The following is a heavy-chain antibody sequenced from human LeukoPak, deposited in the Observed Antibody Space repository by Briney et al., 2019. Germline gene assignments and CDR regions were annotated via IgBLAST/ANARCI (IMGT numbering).Heavy chain of an antibody. Sequence: PGGSLRLSCAASGFTFSDHYMDWVRQAPGKGLEWVGRTRNKANSYTTEYAASVKGRFTISRGDSKNSLYLQMNSLKTEDTAVYYCARTLTAYCSGGSCYSYYFDYWGQGTLVTVSS. V-gene: IGHV3-72*01. CDR2: TRNKANSYTT. D-gene: IGHD2-15*01. J-gene: IGHJ4*02. CDR1: GFTFSDHY. CDR3: ARTLTAYCSGGSCYSYYFDY.